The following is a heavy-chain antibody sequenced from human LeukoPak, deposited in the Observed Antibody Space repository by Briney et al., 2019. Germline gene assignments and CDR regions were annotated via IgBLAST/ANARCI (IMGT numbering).Heavy chain of an antibody. CDR1: GFTFSSYW. CDR2: INSDGSST. D-gene: IGHD3-10*01. V-gene: IGHV3-74*01. J-gene: IGHJ4*02. Sequence: GRSLRLSCAASGFTFSSYWMHWVRQAPGKGLVWVSRINSDGSSTSYADSVKGRFTISRDNAKNTLYLQMSSLRAEDTAVYYCTGNYYGSGSYADFDYWGQGTLVTVSS. CDR3: TGNYYGSGSYADFDY.